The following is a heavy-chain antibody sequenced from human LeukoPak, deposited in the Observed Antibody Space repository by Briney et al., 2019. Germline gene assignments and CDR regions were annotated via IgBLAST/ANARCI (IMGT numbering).Heavy chain of an antibody. D-gene: IGHD5-18*01. CDR1: GFTVSSNY. V-gene: IGHV3-53*01. Sequence: GGSLRLSCAASGFTVSSNYMSWVRQAPGKGLEWVSVIYSGGSTYYADSVKGRFTISRDNAKNSLYLQMNSLRAEDTAVYYCARGRGYSSGYIDYWGQGALVTVSS. CDR3: ARGRGYSSGYIDY. CDR2: IYSGGST. J-gene: IGHJ4*02.